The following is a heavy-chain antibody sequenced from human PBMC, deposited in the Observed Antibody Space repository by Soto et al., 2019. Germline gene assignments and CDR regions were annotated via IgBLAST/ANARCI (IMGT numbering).Heavy chain of an antibody. CDR1: GYTFTSYD. D-gene: IGHD2-15*01. Sequence: QVQLVQSGAEVKKPGASVKVSCKASGYTFTSYDINWVRQATGQGLEWMGWVNPNSGNTGYAQKFQXXVXMXXNTSISTAYMELSSLRSEDTAVYYCARQKVDASDSWGQGTLVTVSS. CDR2: VNPNSGNT. J-gene: IGHJ4*02. V-gene: IGHV1-8*01. CDR3: ARQKVDASDS.